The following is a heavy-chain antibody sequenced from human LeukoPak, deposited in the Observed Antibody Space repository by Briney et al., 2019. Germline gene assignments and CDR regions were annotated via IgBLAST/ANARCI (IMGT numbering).Heavy chain of an antibody. D-gene: IGHD6-13*01. CDR2: IYHSGST. CDR1: GYSISSGYY. Sequence: ASETLSLTCTVSGYSISSGYYWGWIRQPPGKGLEWIGSIYHSGSTYYNPSLKSRVTISVDTSKNQFSLKLYSVTAADTAVYYCARDGSSWTLKYWGQGILVTVSS. J-gene: IGHJ4*02. V-gene: IGHV4-38-2*02. CDR3: ARDGSSWTLKY.